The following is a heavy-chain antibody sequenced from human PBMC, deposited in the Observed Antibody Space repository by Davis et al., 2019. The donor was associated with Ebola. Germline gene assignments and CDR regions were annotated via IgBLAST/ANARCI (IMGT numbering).Heavy chain of an antibody. J-gene: IGHJ4*02. D-gene: IGHD1-1*01. CDR3: ARRGANGYYFDS. V-gene: IGHV3-11*06. CDR2: ISGRTSYS. Sequence: PGGSLRLSCAASGFDFRDYYMSWIRQAPGKGLEWVSYISGRTSYSSYADSVKGRFTISRDNTKNSLFLQMNSLRAEDTALYYCARRGANGYYFDSWGQGTLVTV. CDR1: GFDFRDYY.